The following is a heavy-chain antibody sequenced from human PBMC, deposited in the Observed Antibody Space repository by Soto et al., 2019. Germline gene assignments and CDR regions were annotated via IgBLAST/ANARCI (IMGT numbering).Heavy chain of an antibody. J-gene: IGHJ6*02. V-gene: IGHV5-51*01. D-gene: IGHD5-18*01. Sequence: XESLKLSWKCSGYSFTTYWIGWVLQMPGKGLEWMGMIYPDDSDTRYSPSFQGQVTISADKSTSTAYLQWSSLKASDTAMYYCARHESSYGYMAPDVWGQGTTVTVSS. CDR2: IYPDDSDT. CDR3: ARHESSYGYMAPDV. CDR1: GYSFTTYW.